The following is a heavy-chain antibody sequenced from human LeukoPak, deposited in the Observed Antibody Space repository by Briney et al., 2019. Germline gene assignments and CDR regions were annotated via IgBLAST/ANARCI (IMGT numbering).Heavy chain of an antibody. J-gene: IGHJ4*02. CDR3: ARVDYDVSTGYQNYFEF. D-gene: IGHD3-9*01. CDR2: IYSGTI. Sequence: GGSLRLSCTVSGFTVSSNSMSWVRQAPGKGLEWVSFIYSGTIHYSDSVKGRFTISRDNSKNTLYLQMNSLRAEDTAVYYCARVDYDVSTGYQNYFEFWGQGTLVTVSS. V-gene: IGHV3-53*01. CDR1: GFTVSSNS.